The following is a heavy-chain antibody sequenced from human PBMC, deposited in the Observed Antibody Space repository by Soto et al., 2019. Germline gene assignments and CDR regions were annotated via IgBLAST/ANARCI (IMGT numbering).Heavy chain of an antibody. V-gene: IGHV4-34*01. J-gene: IGHJ5*02. Sequence: QVQLQQWGAGLLKPSETLSLTCAVYGGSFSGYYWSWIRQPPGKGLEWIGESNHSGSTNDNPSLKSRVTISVDTSKNRFSLKLSSVTAADTAVYYCARGVRHEINSVVVTRGRNWFDPWGQGTLVTVSS. CDR2: SNHSGST. CDR1: GGSFSGYY. D-gene: IGHD2-15*01. CDR3: ARGVRHEINSVVVTRGRNWFDP.